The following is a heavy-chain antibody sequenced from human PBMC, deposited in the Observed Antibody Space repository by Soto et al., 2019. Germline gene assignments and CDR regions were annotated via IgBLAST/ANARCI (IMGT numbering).Heavy chain of an antibody. D-gene: IGHD4-17*01. CDR3: ARDAYGDYGRGWFDP. Sequence: GGSLRLSCAASGFTFSSYAMDWVRQAPGKGLEWVAVISYDGSNKYYADSVKGRFTISRDNSKNTLYLQMNSLRAEDTAVYYCARDAYGDYGRGWFDPWGQGTLVTVSS. V-gene: IGHV3-30*04. CDR1: GFTFSSYA. J-gene: IGHJ5*02. CDR2: ISYDGSNK.